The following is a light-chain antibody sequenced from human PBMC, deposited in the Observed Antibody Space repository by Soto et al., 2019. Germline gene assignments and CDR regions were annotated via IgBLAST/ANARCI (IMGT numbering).Light chain of an antibody. Sequence: QSVLTQPPSVSGAPGQRVTISCTGSSSNIGAGYDVHWYQQVPGTAPKLLFYGNINRPSGVPDRFSGAKSGTSASLAITGLQADDEADYYCQSYDSSLTVVFGGGTKLTVL. CDR3: QSYDSSLTVV. J-gene: IGLJ2*01. CDR2: GNI. CDR1: SSNIGAGYD. V-gene: IGLV1-40*01.